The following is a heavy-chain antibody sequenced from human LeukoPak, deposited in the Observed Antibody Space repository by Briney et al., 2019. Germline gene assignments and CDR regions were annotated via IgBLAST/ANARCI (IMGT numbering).Heavy chain of an antibody. V-gene: IGHV1-8*01. CDR2: MNPNSGNT. CDR1: GYTFTSYD. Sequence: ASVKVSCKASGYTFTSYDINWVRLATGQGLGWMGWMNPNSGNTGYAQKFQGRVTMTRNTSISTAYMELSSLRSEDTAVYYCAREGARDNWFDPWGQGTLVTVSS. J-gene: IGHJ5*02. D-gene: IGHD3-10*01. CDR3: AREGARDNWFDP.